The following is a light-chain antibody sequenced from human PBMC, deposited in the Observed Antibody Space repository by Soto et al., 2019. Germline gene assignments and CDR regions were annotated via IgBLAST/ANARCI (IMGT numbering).Light chain of an antibody. J-gene: IGKJ5*01. CDR2: GAS. CDR3: QQYNNWLSIT. CDR1: QSVSSN. Sequence: EIVMTQSPATLSVSPGERATLSCRASQSVSSNLAWYQQKPGQAPRLLIYGASTRATGIPASFSGSGSGTEFTLTISSLQSEDCAVYYCQQYNNWLSITFGQGTRLEIK. V-gene: IGKV3-15*01.